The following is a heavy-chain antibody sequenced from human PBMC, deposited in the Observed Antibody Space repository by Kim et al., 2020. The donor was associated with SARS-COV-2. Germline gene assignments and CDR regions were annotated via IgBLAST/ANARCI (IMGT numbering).Heavy chain of an antibody. CDR3: ARVIGGDSSGYGTFDY. D-gene: IGHD3-22*01. V-gene: IGHV4-31*02. J-gene: IGHJ4*02. Sequence: SLKSRVTISVDTSKNQFSLKLSSVTAADTAVYYCARVIGGDSSGYGTFDYWGQGTLVTVSS.